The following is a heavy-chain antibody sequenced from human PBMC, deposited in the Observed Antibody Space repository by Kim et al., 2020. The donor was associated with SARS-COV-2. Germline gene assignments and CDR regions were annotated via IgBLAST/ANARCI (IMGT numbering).Heavy chain of an antibody. CDR2: INSDGSST. CDR1: GFTFSSYW. J-gene: IGHJ4*02. D-gene: IGHD2-2*01. Sequence: GGSLRLSCAASGFTFSSYWMHWVRQAPGKGLVWVSRINSDGSSTSYADSVKGRFTISRDNAKNTLYLQMNSLRAEDTAVYYCARGYCSSTSCYASYYFDYWGQGTLVTVSS. CDR3: ARGYCSSTSCYASYYFDY. V-gene: IGHV3-74*01.